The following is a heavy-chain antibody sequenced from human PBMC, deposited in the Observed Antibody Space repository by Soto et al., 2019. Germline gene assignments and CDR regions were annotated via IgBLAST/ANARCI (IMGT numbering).Heavy chain of an antibody. J-gene: IGHJ6*02. Sequence: SETLSLTCTVSGGSVSSGSYYWSWIRQPPGKGLEWIGYIYYSGSTNYNPSLKSRVTISVDTSKNQFSLKLSSVTAADTAVYYCARGGIAVAGTGGYYYYGMDVWGQGTTVTVSS. V-gene: IGHV4-61*01. CDR2: IYYSGST. CDR1: GGSVSSGSYY. D-gene: IGHD6-19*01. CDR3: ARGGIAVAGTGGYYYYGMDV.